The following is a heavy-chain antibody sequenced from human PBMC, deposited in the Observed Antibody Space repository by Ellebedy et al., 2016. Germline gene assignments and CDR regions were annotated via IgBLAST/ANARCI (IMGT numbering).Heavy chain of an antibody. CDR1: GFTFSSYA. J-gene: IGHJ6*02. CDR2: ISGSGGST. D-gene: IGHD3-22*01. Sequence: GGSLRLXXAASGFTFSSYAMSWVRQAPGKGLEWVSAISGSGGSTYYADSVKGRFTISRDNSKNTLYLQMNSLRAEDTAVYYCAKEVVVVPYRGYGMDVWGQGTTVTVSS. V-gene: IGHV3-23*01. CDR3: AKEVVVVPYRGYGMDV.